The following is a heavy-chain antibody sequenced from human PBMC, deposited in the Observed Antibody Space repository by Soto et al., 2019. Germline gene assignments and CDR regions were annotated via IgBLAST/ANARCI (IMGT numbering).Heavy chain of an antibody. CDR3: WAYCSTTHCSDSLDH. Sequence: SETLSLTCSVSAGSIGSSSNYFGWIRQPRGKGLEWIGSLYYTGTTYYTSSLMSRGTISAATSQHQFSLRLSSVTAAYTAVSYCWAYCSTTHCSDSLDHWSPGTLVTV. D-gene: IGHD2-2*01. J-gene: IGHJ5*02. CDR2: LYYTGTT. CDR1: AGSIGSSSNY. V-gene: IGHV4-39*03.